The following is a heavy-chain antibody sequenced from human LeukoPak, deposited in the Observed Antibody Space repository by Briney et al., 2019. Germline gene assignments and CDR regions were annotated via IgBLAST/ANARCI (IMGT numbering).Heavy chain of an antibody. CDR2: IYYSGST. D-gene: IGHD5-24*01. Sequence: PSETLSLTCTVSGGSISSYYWSWIRQPPGKGLEWIGYIYYSGSTNYNPSLKSRVTISVDTSKNQFPLKLSSVTAADTAVYYCARAPLGWLVGYFDYWGQGTLVTVSS. CDR1: GGSISSYY. J-gene: IGHJ4*02. V-gene: IGHV4-59*01. CDR3: ARAPLGWLVGYFDY.